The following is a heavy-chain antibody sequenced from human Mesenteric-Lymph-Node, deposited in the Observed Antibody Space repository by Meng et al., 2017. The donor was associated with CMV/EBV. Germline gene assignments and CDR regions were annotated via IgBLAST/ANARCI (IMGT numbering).Heavy chain of an antibody. Sequence: SETLSLTCTVSGGYIRSSSSYWGWIRQPPGKGLEWIGSIYYSGSPYYNPSLKIRVTISVDMSENRFSLKLSSVTAADTAVYYCASYDFWSGSKFDPWGQGTLVTVSS. D-gene: IGHD3-3*01. CDR3: ASYDFWSGSKFDP. J-gene: IGHJ5*02. CDR1: GGYIRSSSSY. V-gene: IGHV4-39*07. CDR2: IYYSGSP.